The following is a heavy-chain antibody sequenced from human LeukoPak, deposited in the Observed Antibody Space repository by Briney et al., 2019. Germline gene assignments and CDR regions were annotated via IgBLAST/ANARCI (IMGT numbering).Heavy chain of an antibody. Sequence: PGESLKISCKGSGYSFTSYWISWVRQMPGKGLEWMGRIDPSDSYTNYSPSFQGHVTISADKSISTAYLQWSSLKASDTAMYYCARHQYYDFWSGYPTNDYWGQGTLVTVSS. CDR2: IDPSDSYT. D-gene: IGHD3-3*01. CDR1: GYSFTSYW. J-gene: IGHJ4*02. V-gene: IGHV5-10-1*01. CDR3: ARHQYYDFWSGYPTNDY.